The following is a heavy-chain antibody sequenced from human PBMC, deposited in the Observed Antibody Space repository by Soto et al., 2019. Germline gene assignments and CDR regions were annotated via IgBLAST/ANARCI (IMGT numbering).Heavy chain of an antibody. V-gene: IGHV4-59*08. CDR1: GCSISSYY. J-gene: IGHJ4*02. D-gene: IGHD2-15*01. Sequence: SETLSLTCTFSGCSISSYYWSWIRQPPGKGLEWIGYIYYSGSTNYNPSLKSRVTISVDTSKNQFSLKLSSVTAADTAVYYCARRYGGTFDYWGQGTLVTVSS. CDR2: IYYSGST. CDR3: ARRYGGTFDY.